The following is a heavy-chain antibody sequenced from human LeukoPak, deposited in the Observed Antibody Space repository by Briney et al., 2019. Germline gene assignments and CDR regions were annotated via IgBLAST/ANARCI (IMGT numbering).Heavy chain of an antibody. Sequence: GGSLRLSCAASGFTFSSYSMNWVRQAPGKGLEWVSYISSSSSTIYYADSVKGRFTISGDNAKNSLYLQMNSLRAEDTAVYYCASVEGYYYDSSGSHDAFDIWGQGTMVTVSS. CDR3: ASVEGYYYDSSGSHDAFDI. V-gene: IGHV3-48*04. D-gene: IGHD3-22*01. CDR2: ISSSSSTI. CDR1: GFTFSSYS. J-gene: IGHJ3*02.